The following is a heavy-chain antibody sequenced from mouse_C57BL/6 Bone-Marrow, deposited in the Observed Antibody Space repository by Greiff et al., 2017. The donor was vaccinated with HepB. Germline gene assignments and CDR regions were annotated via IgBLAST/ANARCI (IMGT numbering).Heavy chain of an antibody. Sequence: QVQLQQPGAELVKPGASVKLSCKASGYTFTSYRMQWVKQRPGQGLEWIGEIDPSDSYTNYNQKFKGKATLTVDTSSSTAYMQLSSLTFEDSAVYYCARYYYGSSWYFDVWGTGTTVTVSS. CDR1: GYTFTSYR. V-gene: IGHV1-50*01. D-gene: IGHD1-1*01. CDR2: IDPSDSYT. J-gene: IGHJ1*03. CDR3: ARYYYGSSWYFDV.